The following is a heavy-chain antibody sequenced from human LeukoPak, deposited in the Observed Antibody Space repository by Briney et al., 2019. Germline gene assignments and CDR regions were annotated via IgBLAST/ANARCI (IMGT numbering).Heavy chain of an antibody. CDR2: MNPNSGNT. CDR1: GYTFTSYG. J-gene: IGHJ4*02. Sequence: ASVKVSCKASGYTFTSYGINWVRQATGQGLEWMGWMNPNSGNTGYAQKFQGRVTMTRNTSISTAYMELSSLRSEDTAVYYCARGTTILYYGSGSAPDYWGQGTLVTVSS. D-gene: IGHD3-10*01. CDR3: ARGTTILYYGSGSAPDY. V-gene: IGHV1-8*02.